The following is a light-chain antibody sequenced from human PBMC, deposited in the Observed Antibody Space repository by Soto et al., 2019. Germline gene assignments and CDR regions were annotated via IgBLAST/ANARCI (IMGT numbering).Light chain of an antibody. CDR1: QSVGNN. V-gene: IGKV3-15*01. CDR3: QHYNYSPPNT. J-gene: IGKJ1*01. Sequence: EIVMTQSPATLSVSPGERTTLSCRASQSVGNNLAWYQQKTGQAPRLLIYGAYTRATGIPTRFSGSGSGTDFTLTLTSLQSEDFAGYDCQHYNYSPPNTFGQGTRVEMK. CDR2: GAY.